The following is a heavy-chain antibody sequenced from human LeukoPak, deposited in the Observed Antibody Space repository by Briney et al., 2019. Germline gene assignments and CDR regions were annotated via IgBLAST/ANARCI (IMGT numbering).Heavy chain of an antibody. CDR3: ARGDYYGSGRRGGDY. CDR2: INWNGGST. CDR1: GFTFDDYG. V-gene: IGHV3-20*04. Sequence: PRGSLRLSCAASGFTFDDYGVSCVRPAQGEGLGWGSGINWNGGSTGYADSVKGRITISRDNANNSLYLQMNRLRAEDTALYYCARGDYYGSGRRGGDYWGQGTLSPSPQ. D-gene: IGHD3-10*01. J-gene: IGHJ4*02.